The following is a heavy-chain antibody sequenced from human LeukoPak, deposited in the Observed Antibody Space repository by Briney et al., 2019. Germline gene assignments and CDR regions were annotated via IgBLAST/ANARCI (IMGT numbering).Heavy chain of an antibody. CDR3: TTLGYHLDS. D-gene: IGHD3-22*01. J-gene: IGHJ4*02. Sequence: PGGSLRLSCVASGFAFSAYEMNWVRQALGKGLEWVAYMSGTDTTRYYADSVRGRFTISRDNAKNSLYLQMSSLRVEDTALYYCTTLGYHLDSWGQGTPVTVSS. CDR1: GFAFSAYE. V-gene: IGHV3-48*03. CDR2: MSGTDTTR.